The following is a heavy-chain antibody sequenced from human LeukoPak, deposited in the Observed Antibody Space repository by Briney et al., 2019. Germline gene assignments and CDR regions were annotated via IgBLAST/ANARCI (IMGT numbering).Heavy chain of an antibody. D-gene: IGHD3-22*01. J-gene: IGHJ4*02. Sequence: GGSLRLSCAASGFTFSSYSMNWVRQAPGKGLEWVSSISSSSSYIYYADSVKGRFTISRDNAKNSLYLQMNSLRAEDTAVYYCARDLPPDYYDSSGYYNPGYWGQGTLVTVSS. CDR1: GFTFSSYS. CDR3: ARDLPPDYYDSSGYYNPGY. CDR2: ISSSSSYI. V-gene: IGHV3-21*01.